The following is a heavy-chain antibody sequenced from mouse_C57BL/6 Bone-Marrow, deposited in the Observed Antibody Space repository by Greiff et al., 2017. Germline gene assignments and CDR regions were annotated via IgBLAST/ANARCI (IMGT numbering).Heavy chain of an antibody. J-gene: IGHJ3*01. CDR1: GYSFTSYY. V-gene: IGHV1-66*01. CDR3: ARDYHYYGSSYEGFAY. CDR2: IYPGSGNT. Sequence: VQLQQSGPELVKPGASVKISCKASGYSFTSYYIHWVKQRPGQGLEWIGWIYPGSGNTKYNEKFKGKATLTADTSSSTAYMQLSSLTSVDSAVYYCARDYHYYGSSYEGFAYWGQGTLVTVSA. D-gene: IGHD1-1*01.